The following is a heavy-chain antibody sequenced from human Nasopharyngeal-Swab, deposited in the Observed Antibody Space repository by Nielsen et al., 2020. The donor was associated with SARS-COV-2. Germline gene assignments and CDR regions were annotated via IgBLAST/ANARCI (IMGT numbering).Heavy chain of an antibody. J-gene: IGHJ4*02. CDR2: IYYSGST. CDR3: AREYCSGGSCYIHYFDY. V-gene: IGHV4-59*12. D-gene: IGHD2-15*01. Sequence: WIRQPPGKGLEWIGYIYYSGSTNYNPSLKSRVTISVDTSKNQFSLKLSSVTAADTAVYYCAREYCSGGSCYIHYFDYWGQGTPVTVSS.